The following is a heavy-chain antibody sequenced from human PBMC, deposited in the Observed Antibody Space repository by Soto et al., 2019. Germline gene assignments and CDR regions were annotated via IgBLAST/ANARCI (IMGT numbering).Heavy chain of an antibody. CDR2: IYYSGST. CDR1: GGSISSGGYY. CDR3: ASSSGVRGLYFDL. D-gene: IGHD3-10*01. Sequence: QVQLQESGPGLVKPSQTLSLTCTVSGGSISSGGYYWSWIRQHPGKGVEWIGYIYYSGSTYYNPSIKSRVTISVDTSKNQFSLKLSSVTAADTAVYYCASSSGVRGLYFDLWGRGTLVTVSS. J-gene: IGHJ2*01. V-gene: IGHV4-31*03.